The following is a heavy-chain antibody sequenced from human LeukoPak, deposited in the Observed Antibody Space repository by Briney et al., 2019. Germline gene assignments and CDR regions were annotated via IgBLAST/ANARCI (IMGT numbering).Heavy chain of an antibody. CDR1: GFTFSSYG. CDR3: AITHSYSLGAFDI. V-gene: IGHV3-33*01. D-gene: IGHD4-11*01. CDR2: IWYDGSNK. Sequence: GGSLRLSCAASGFTFSSYGMHWVRQALGKGLEWVAVIWYDGSNKYYADSVKGRFTLSRDNSKNTLNLQMNSLRVEDTAVYYCAITHSYSLGAFDIWGQGTMVTVSS. J-gene: IGHJ3*02.